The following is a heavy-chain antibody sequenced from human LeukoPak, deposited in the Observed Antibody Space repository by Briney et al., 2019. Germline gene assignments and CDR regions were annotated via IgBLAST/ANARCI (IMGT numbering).Heavy chain of an antibody. D-gene: IGHD3-10*01. CDR1: GFTFSSYE. Sequence: GSLRLSCAASGFTFSSYEMNWVRQAPGKGLEWVSYISSSGSTIYYADSVKGRFTISRDNAKNSLYLQMNSLRAEDTAVYYCARGPGFGEFQNWGQGTLVTVSS. J-gene: IGHJ1*01. CDR3: ARGPGFGEFQN. CDR2: ISSSGSTI. V-gene: IGHV3-48*03.